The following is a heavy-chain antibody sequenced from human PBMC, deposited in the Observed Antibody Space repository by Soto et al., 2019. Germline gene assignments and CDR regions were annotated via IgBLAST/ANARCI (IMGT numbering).Heavy chain of an antibody. V-gene: IGHV3-23*01. CDR1: GFALSSHP. CDR3: AIVRVADSALDH. Sequence: VQLLESGGDLVHPGGSLRLSCTGSGFALSSHPMSWVRQAPERGLEWVSGISDGGDLTYNADSVRGRFTISRDNSKSTLFLHMNRPTAEDTAIYFCAIVRVADSALDHWGQGTLVTVSS. J-gene: IGHJ4*02. D-gene: IGHD3-10*02. CDR2: ISDGGDLT.